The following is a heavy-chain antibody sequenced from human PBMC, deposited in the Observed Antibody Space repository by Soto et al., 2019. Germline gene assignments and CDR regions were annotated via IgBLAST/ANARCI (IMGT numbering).Heavy chain of an antibody. CDR3: TRESVVVVPAAMLVFTGKVDAFDI. D-gene: IGHD2-2*01. V-gene: IGHV3-49*03. CDR1: GFTFGDYA. CDR2: IRSKAYGGTT. Sequence: PGGSLRLSCTASGFTFGDYAMSWFRQAPGKGLEWVGFIRSKAYGGTTEYAASVKGRFTISRDDSKSIAYLQMNSLKTEDTAVYYCTRESVVVVPAAMLVFTGKVDAFDIWGQGTMVTVSS. J-gene: IGHJ3*02.